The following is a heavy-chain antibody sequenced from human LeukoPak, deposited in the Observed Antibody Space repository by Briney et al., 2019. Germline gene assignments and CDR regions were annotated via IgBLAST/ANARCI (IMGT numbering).Heavy chain of an antibody. CDR2: TSYDGSNK. CDR1: GFTFSSYA. Sequence: PGRSLRLSCAASGFTFSSYAMHWVRQAPGKGLEWVAVTSYDGSNKYYADSVKGRFTISRDNSKNTLYLQMNSLRAEDTAVYYCARDPPDSYYFDYWGQGTLVTVSS. CDR3: ARDPPDSYYFDY. V-gene: IGHV3-30*01. J-gene: IGHJ4*02. D-gene: IGHD3-3*01.